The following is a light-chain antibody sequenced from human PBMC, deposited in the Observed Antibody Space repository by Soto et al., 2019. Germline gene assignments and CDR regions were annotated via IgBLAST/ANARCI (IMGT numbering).Light chain of an antibody. Sequence: KQSPGALSVTLGERATLSCRASQSVSIHLAWYQQKPGQAPRLLIYDASNRATGIPARFSGSGSGTDFTLTISRLEPEDFAVYYCQQYGSSPWTFGQGTKVDIK. CDR3: QQYGSSPWT. CDR2: DAS. V-gene: IGKV3-20*01. J-gene: IGKJ1*01. CDR1: QSVSIH.